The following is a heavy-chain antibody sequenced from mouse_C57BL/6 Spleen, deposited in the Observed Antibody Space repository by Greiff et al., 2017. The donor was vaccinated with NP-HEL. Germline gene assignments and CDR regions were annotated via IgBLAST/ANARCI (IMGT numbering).Heavy chain of an antibody. CDR3: TRSGGVYDGYEGIFAY. Sequence: VQLQQSGAELVRPGASVTLSCKASGYTFTDYEMHWVKQTPVHGLEWIGAIDPETGGTAYNQKFKGKAILTADKSSSTAYMELRSLTSEDSAVYYCTRSGGVYDGYEGIFAYWGQGTLVTVSA. D-gene: IGHD2-3*01. V-gene: IGHV1-15*01. CDR2: IDPETGGT. J-gene: IGHJ3*01. CDR1: GYTFTDYE.